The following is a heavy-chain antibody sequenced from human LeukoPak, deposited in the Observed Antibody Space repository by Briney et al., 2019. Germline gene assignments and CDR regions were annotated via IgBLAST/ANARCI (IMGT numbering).Heavy chain of an antibody. J-gene: IGHJ5*02. CDR3: ARGSSSGWFDP. Sequence: PGGSMRLSCAASGFTVSINYMSWVRQAPGKGLEWVSVIYSGGSTYYADSVKGRFTISRDNSKNTLYLQMKSLRAEDTAVYYCARGSSSGWFDPWGQGTLVTVSS. CDR2: IYSGGST. CDR1: GFTVSINY. V-gene: IGHV3-66*02. D-gene: IGHD6-13*01.